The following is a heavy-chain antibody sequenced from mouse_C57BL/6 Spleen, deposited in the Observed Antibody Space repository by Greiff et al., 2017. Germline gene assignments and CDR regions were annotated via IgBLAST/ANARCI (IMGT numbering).Heavy chain of an antibody. CDR3: AKLTMITAGCAY. V-gene: IGHV2-3*01. Sequence: QVQLKQSGPGLVAPSQSLSITCTVSGFSLTSYGVSWVRQPPGKGLEWLGGIWGYGSTNNHSALISRLSISKDNSKRQVFLRLNSPQTDDTATYYCAKLTMITAGCAYWGQGTLVTVSA. CDR2: IWGYGST. J-gene: IGHJ3*01. CDR1: GFSLTSYG. D-gene: IGHD2-4*01.